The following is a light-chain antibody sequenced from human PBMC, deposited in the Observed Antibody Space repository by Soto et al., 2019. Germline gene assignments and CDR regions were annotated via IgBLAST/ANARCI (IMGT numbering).Light chain of an antibody. CDR2: AAS. CDR3: QQADSFPLT. Sequence: DIQMTQSPSSVSASVGDRVTITCRASQDISSWLAWYQQKPGNAPKVLIFAASTLQRGVPSRFSGSGSGTDFTLTISSXQPEDFATYFCQQADSFPLTFGGGTKVDTK. CDR1: QDISSW. V-gene: IGKV1-12*01. J-gene: IGKJ4*01.